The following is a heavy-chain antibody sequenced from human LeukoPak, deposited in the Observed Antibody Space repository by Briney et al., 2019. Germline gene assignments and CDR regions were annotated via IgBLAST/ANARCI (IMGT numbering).Heavy chain of an antibody. CDR3: AWGGGLDV. Sequence: GGSLRLSCAASGFTFSSYWMNWARQAPGKGLEWVASINHNGNVNYYVDSVKGRFTISRDNAKNSLYLQMSNLRAEDTAVYFCAWGGGLDVWGQGATVTVSS. J-gene: IGHJ6*02. D-gene: IGHD3-16*01. V-gene: IGHV3-7*03. CDR2: INHNGNVN. CDR1: GFTFSSYW.